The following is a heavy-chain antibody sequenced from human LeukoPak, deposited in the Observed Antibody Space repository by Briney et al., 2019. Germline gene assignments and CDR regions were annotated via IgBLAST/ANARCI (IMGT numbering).Heavy chain of an antibody. D-gene: IGHD2-2*01. CDR2: IYPGDSDT. Sequence: GESLKISCKGSGYSFTSYWIAWVRQMPGKGLEWMGIIYPGDSDTRYSPPFQGQVTISGDKSISTVYLQWSSLKASDTAMYYCARVDLYCSSTSCYSFDYWGQGTLVTVSS. CDR3: ARVDLYCSSTSCYSFDY. CDR1: GYSFTSYW. J-gene: IGHJ4*02. V-gene: IGHV5-51*01.